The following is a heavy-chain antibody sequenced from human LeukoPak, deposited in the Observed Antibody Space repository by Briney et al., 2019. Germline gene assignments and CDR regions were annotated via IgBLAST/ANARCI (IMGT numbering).Heavy chain of an antibody. CDR3: ARVGGITIFGVVIDGYYMDV. Sequence: GGSLRLSCAASGFTFSSYWMSWVRQAPGKGLEWVANIKQDGSEKYYVDSVKGRFTISRDNAKNSLYLQMNSLRAEDTAVYYCARVGGITIFGVVIDGYYMDVWGKGTTVTVSS. CDR2: IKQDGSEK. V-gene: IGHV3-7*01. D-gene: IGHD3-3*01. CDR1: GFTFSSYW. J-gene: IGHJ6*03.